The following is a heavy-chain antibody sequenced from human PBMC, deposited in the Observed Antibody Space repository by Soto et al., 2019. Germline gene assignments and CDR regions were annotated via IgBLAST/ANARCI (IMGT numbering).Heavy chain of an antibody. D-gene: IGHD5-18*01. Sequence: HLQLQESGPGLVKPSETLSLTCTVSGGSISGSSHYWGWVRQAPGNGLEWIGSIHYSGTTYYNPSLKSRLTVPVDTSNHQISLQLSSVTAADTAVYYCARGAYAYGYDPWFDPWGQGTLVTVSS. J-gene: IGHJ5*02. CDR2: IHYSGTT. CDR1: GGSISGSSHY. V-gene: IGHV4-39*01. CDR3: ARGAYAYGYDPWFDP.